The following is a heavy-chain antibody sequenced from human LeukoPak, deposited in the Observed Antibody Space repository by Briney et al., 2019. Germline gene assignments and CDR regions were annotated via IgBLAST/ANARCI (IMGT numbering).Heavy chain of an antibody. J-gene: IGHJ4*02. CDR3: AREGYCNSTTCDKPFDY. CDR2: ISGYNGNT. CDR1: DYTYTNYG. Sequence: ASVKVSCKGSDYTYTNYGISWVRQAPGQGLEWMGWISGYNGNTKYAQKFQGRVTMTTEPSTSTAYMELRSLRSDDTAVYYCAREGYCNSTTCDKPFDYWGQGTLVTVSS. V-gene: IGHV1-18*01. D-gene: IGHD2-2*01.